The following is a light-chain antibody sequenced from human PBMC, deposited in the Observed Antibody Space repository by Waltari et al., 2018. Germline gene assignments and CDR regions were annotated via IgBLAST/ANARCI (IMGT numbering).Light chain of an antibody. J-gene: IGKJ2*02. CDR2: DAS. CDR3: QQRTNWPRT. Sequence: EIVFTQSPATLSLSPGEGATLSCRASQTISTYLAWYQQKAGQAPRLLIYDASKRATGIPARFSGSGSGTDFTLTISSLEPEDFALYYCQQRTNWPRTFGQGTKLEIK. V-gene: IGKV3-11*01. CDR1: QTISTY.